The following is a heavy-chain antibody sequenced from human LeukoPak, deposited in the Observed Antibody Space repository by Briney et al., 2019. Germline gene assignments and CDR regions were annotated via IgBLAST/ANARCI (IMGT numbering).Heavy chain of an antibody. Sequence: PSETLSLTCAVYGGSFSGYYWSWIRQPPGKGLEWIGEINHSGSTNYNPSLKSRVTISVDTSKNQFSLKLSSVTAADTAVYYCARTWEAARRFYFDYWGQGTLVTVSS. CDR2: INHSGST. CDR3: ARTWEAARRFYFDY. V-gene: IGHV4-34*01. CDR1: GGSFSGYY. D-gene: IGHD6-6*01. J-gene: IGHJ4*02.